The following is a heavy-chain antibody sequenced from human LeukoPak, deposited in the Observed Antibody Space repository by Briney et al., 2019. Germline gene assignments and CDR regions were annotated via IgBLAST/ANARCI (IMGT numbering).Heavy chain of an antibody. Sequence: SETLSLTCTVSSGSISSFYWSWIRQPPGKGLESIRYIYYSGSTNYNPSLKSRVTMSVDTSKKQFSLKLSSVTAADTAVYYCTRVKGYYDSSGYYKAHAFDIWGQGTMVTVSS. J-gene: IGHJ3*02. D-gene: IGHD3-22*01. CDR2: IYYSGST. CDR3: TRVKGYYDSSGYYKAHAFDI. CDR1: SGSISSFY. V-gene: IGHV4-59*13.